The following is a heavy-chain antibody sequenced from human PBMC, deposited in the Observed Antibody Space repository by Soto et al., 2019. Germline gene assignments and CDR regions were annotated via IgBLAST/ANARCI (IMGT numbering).Heavy chain of an antibody. CDR2: ISAYNGNT. CDR3: ATGPATNDYYYGMDV. D-gene: IGHD5-12*01. Sequence: ASVKVSCKASGYAFTSYGISWVRQAPGQGLEWMGWISAYNGNTNYAQKLQGRVTMTTDTSTDTAYMELSSLRSEDTAVYYCATGPATNDYYYGMDVWGQGTTVTVSS. J-gene: IGHJ6*02. V-gene: IGHV1-18*01. CDR1: GYAFTSYG.